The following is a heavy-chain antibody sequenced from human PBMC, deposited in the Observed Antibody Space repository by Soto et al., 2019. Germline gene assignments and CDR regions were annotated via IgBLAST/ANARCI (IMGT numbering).Heavy chain of an antibody. V-gene: IGHV1-46*01. CDR1: GYTFTSFY. CDR2: INPTRGAT. D-gene: IGHD2-2*01. CDR3: ARESLQYAGMDV. Sequence: ASVKVSCKASGYTFTSFYMHWLRQAPGQGLEWMGVINPTRGATTYPQKFQGRFTMTMDTSTSTVYMDLRGLRFEDTAVYYCARESLQYAGMDVWGQGTTVTVSS. J-gene: IGHJ6*02.